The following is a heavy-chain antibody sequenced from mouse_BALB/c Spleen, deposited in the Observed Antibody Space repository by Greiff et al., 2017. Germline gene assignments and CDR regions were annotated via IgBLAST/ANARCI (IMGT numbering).Heavy chain of an antibody. J-gene: IGHJ4*01. Sequence: EVMLVESGAELVRPGALVKLSCKASGFNIKDYYMHWVKQRPEQGLEWIGWIDPENGNTIYDPKFQGKASITADTSSNTAYLQLSSLTSEDTAVYYCARPYGYYAMDYWGQGTSVTVSS. D-gene: IGHD2-10*02. CDR3: ARPYGYYAMDY. CDR1: GFNIKDYY. V-gene: IGHV14-1*02. CDR2: IDPENGNT.